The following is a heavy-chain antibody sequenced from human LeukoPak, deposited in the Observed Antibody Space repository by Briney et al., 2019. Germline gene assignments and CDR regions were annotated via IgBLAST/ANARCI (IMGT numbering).Heavy chain of an antibody. CDR3: TRLRAAGTESYFYYAMDV. CDR2: ISNDGSNK. CDR1: GFTFSSYG. D-gene: IGHD6-13*01. Sequence: GGSLRLSCAASGFTFSSYGIHWVRQAPGKGLEWVAVISNDGSNKYYADSVKGRFTISRDNSKNTLYLQMNSLKTEDTAVYYCTRLRAAGTESYFYYAMDVWGQGTTVTVSS. V-gene: IGHV3-30*03. J-gene: IGHJ6*02.